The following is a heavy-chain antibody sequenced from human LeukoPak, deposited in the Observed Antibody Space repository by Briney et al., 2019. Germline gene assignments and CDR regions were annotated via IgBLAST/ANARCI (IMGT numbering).Heavy chain of an antibody. J-gene: IGHJ4*02. CDR2: IRSKAYGGTT. CDR1: GFTFGDYA. D-gene: IGHD3-10*01. CDR3: TRGRWFGELLSGY. V-gene: IGHV3-49*04. Sequence: GGSLRLSCTASGFTFGDYAMSWARQAPGKGLEWVGFIRSKAYGGTTEYAASVKGRFTISRGDSKSIAYLQMNSLKTEDTAVYYCTRGRWFGELLSGYWGQGTLVTVSS.